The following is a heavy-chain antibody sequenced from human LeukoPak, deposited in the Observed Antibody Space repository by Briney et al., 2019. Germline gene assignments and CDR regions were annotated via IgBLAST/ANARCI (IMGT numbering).Heavy chain of an antibody. CDR2: IYYSGST. Sequence: SETLSLTCTVSGGSISSYYWSWIRQPPGKGLEWIGYIYYSGSTNYNPSLKSRVTISVDTSKNQFSLKLSSVTAADTAVYYCARVTYYYYGMDVWGQGTTVTVSS. CDR1: GGSISSYY. V-gene: IGHV4-59*12. J-gene: IGHJ6*02. CDR3: ARVTYYYYGMDV.